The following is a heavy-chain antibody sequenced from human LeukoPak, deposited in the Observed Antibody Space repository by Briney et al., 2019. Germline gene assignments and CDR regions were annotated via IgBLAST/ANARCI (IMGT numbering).Heavy chain of an antibody. CDR2: ISAYNGNT. CDR3: ARDFYYYDSSGYYYPLDY. V-gene: IGHV1-18*01. D-gene: IGHD3-22*01. Sequence: GASVKVSCKASGYTFTSYGISWVRQAPGQGLEWMGWISAYNGNTNYAQKLQGRVTMTTDTSTSTAYMELRSLRSDDTAVYYCARDFYYYDSSGYYYPLDYWGQGTLVTVSS. CDR1: GYTFTSYG. J-gene: IGHJ4*02.